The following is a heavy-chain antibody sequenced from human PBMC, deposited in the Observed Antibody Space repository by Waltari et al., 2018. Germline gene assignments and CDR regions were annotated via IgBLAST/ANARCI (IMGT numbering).Heavy chain of an antibody. D-gene: IGHD1-26*01. CDR3: VRPSRWEAFDV. J-gene: IGHJ3*01. CDR1: GDSVSDKNYY. Sequence: QLQLQESGPGLVKPSETLALPCPVSGDSVSDKNYYGGWIRQPPGKGLEWIGNIYYSGSTYYNPSLKSRVTISADTSKNQFFLRLNSVTAADTAVYYCVRPSRWEAFDVWAKGQWSPSLQ. CDR2: IYYSGST. V-gene: IGHV4-39*01.